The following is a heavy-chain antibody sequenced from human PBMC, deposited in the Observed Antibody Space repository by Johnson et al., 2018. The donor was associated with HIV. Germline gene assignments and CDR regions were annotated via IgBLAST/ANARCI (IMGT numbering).Heavy chain of an antibody. J-gene: IGHJ3*02. CDR2: ISYDGSNK. D-gene: IGHD4-23*01. Sequence: QVQLVESGGGVVQPGRSLRLSCAASGFTFSSYAMHWVRQAPGKGLEWVAVISYDGSNKYYADSVKGRFTISRDNSKNTLYLQMNSLRAEDTAVYYCARDTVVTPPHDAFDILGQGTMVTVSS. CDR3: ARDTVVTPPHDAFDI. CDR1: GFTFSSYA. V-gene: IGHV3-30-3*01.